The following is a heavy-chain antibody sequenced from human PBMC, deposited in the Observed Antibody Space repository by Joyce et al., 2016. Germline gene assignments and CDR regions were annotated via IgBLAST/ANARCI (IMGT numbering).Heavy chain of an antibody. CDR2: IKYGGSEK. D-gene: IGHD6-13*01. Sequence: EVQLVESGGGLVQPGGSLRLSCAAFGFSFSGYWMTWMRQAPGKGLEWVANIKYGGSEKKYVDSVKGRFTISRDDAKNSLYLQMDSLRVEDTAVYYCARDGSSWSTSDYWGQGTLVTVSS. V-gene: IGHV3-7*01. CDR3: ARDGSSWSTSDY. CDR1: GFSFSGYW. J-gene: IGHJ4*02.